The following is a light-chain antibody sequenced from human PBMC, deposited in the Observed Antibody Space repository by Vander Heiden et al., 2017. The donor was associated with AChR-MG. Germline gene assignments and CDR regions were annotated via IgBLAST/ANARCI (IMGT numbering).Light chain of an antibody. Sequence: EIVLTQSPATLSLSPGERATLSCRASQSVSRHLAWYQQKPGQAPRLLIYEASNRATGIPARFSGSGSGTDFTLTISSLEPEDLAVYYCQQRSNWPTFGQGTKVEIK. V-gene: IGKV3-11*01. CDR2: EAS. CDR1: QSVSRH. J-gene: IGKJ1*01. CDR3: QQRSNWPT.